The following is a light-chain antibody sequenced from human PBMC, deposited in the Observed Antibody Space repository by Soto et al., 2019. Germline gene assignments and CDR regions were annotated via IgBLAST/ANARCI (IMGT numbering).Light chain of an antibody. CDR3: QSYDSSLRGYV. CDR2: GNS. CDR1: SSNIGAGYD. V-gene: IGLV1-40*01. Sequence: QSVLTQPPSVSGAPGQRVTISCTGSSSNIGAGYDVHWYQQLPETAPRLLIYGNSNRPSGVPDRISGSKSGTSASLAITGLQTGDEADYYCQSYDSSLRGYVFGTGTKVTVL. J-gene: IGLJ1*01.